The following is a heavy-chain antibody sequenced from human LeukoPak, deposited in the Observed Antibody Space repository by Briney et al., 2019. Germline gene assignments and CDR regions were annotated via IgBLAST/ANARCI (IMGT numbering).Heavy chain of an antibody. CDR2: FSSGGRT. CDR3: ARLLLSGIGPSWYWGD. CDR1: GFTVSTYS. J-gene: IGHJ4*02. V-gene: IGHV3-53*01. Sequence: GGSVRLSCAASGFTVSTYSMSWVRQAPGKGLEWVATFSSGGRTSYADSVKGRFTISRDTSQNTVYLQMNSLRDDDTALYYCARLLLSGIGPSWYWGDWGQGTLVTVSS. D-gene: IGHD1-26*01.